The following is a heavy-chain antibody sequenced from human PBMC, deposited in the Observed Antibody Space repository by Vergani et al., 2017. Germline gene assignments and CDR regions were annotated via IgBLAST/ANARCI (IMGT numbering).Heavy chain of an antibody. CDR1: GGYFSNYT. CDR2: IVPIFPTP. Sequence: QVQLVQSGAEVKKPGSSVKVSCKASGGYFSNYTINWVRQAPGQGPEWMGGIVPIFPTPNYAQRFQGRITITADEATSTAYMDLSSLTSEDTAVYFCARDMGYCTSTTCYSQPYYFDYWGQGTLVTVSS. V-gene: IGHV1-69*12. J-gene: IGHJ4*02. CDR3: ARDMGYCTSTTCYSQPYYFDY. D-gene: IGHD2/OR15-2a*01.